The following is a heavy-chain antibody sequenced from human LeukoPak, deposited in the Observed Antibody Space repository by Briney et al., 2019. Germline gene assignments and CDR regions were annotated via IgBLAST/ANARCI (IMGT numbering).Heavy chain of an antibody. Sequence: GGSLRLSCAASGFTFSSYAMSWVRQAPGKGLEWVSTISSIGGNTYYADSVKGRFTISRDNSKNTLYLQMNSLRAEDTAVYYCARVAAAAGDPEYFQHWGQGTLVTVSS. CDR2: ISSIGGNT. J-gene: IGHJ1*01. CDR3: ARVAAAAGDPEYFQH. CDR1: GFTFSSYA. V-gene: IGHV3-23*01. D-gene: IGHD6-13*01.